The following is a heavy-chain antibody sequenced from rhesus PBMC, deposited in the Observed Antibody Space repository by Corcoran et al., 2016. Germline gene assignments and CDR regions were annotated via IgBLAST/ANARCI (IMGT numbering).Heavy chain of an antibody. D-gene: IGHD4-4*01. CDR3: ARVFYGSDLDV. CDR1: GGSISGYY. Sequence: QVQLEESGPGLVKPSETLSLTCAVSGGSISGYYWNWIRQPPGKGLEWIGYIVERSATPTYNPSIKSRVTISTDTSQNQLSLRLNSVSAADTAVYYCARVFYGSDLDVWGRGVLVTVSS. CDR2: IVERSATP. V-gene: IGHV4S5*01. J-gene: IGHJ5-2*02.